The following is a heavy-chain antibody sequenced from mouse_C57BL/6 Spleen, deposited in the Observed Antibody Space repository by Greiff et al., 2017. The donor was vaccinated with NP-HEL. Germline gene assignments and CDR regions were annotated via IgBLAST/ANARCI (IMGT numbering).Heavy chain of an antibody. CDR2: IDPSDSYT. Sequence: QVHVKQPGAELVKPGASVKLSCKASGYTFTSYWMQWVKQRPGQGLEWIGEIDPSDSYTNYNQKFKGKATLTVDTSSSTAYMQLSSLTSEDSAVYYCARIPLYDYDVGGFDYWGQGTTLTVSS. CDR3: ARIPLYDYDVGGFDY. J-gene: IGHJ2*01. CDR1: GYTFTSYW. V-gene: IGHV1-50*01. D-gene: IGHD2-4*01.